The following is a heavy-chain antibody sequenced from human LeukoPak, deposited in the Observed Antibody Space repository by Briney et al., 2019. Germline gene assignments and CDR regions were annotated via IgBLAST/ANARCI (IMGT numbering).Heavy chain of an antibody. CDR1: GFTFSSYG. D-gene: IGHD6-19*01. CDR2: ISGSGGST. CDR3: AKDGYSSGWQFPYYFDY. J-gene: IGHJ4*02. Sequence: GRSLRLSCAASGFTFSSYGMHWVRQAPGKGLEWVSAISGSGGSTYYADSVKGRFTISRDNSKNTLYLQMNSLRAEDTAVYYCAKDGYSSGWQFPYYFDYWGQGTLVTVSS. V-gene: IGHV3-23*01.